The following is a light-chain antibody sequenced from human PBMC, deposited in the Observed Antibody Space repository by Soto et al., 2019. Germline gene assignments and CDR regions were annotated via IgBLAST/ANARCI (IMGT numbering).Light chain of an antibody. J-gene: IGKJ4*01. CDR3: MHSLQLNT. CDR1: QGLLDSDGRTH. CDR2: EVS. V-gene: IGKV2D-29*01. Sequence: DIVLTQTPLSLSVTPGQPASISCNSSQGLLDSDGRTHLYWYVQKTGQPPQALIYEVSKRSSGVPDRFSGSGSGTHFTLTMSRVQAEDAGIYYCMHSLQLNTFGGGTKVEIK.